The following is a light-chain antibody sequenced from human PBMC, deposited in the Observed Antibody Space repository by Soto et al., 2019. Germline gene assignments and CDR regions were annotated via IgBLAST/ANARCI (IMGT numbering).Light chain of an antibody. CDR2: AAS. CDR3: QQTYRTPYT. J-gene: IGKJ2*01. V-gene: IGKV1-39*01. CDR1: QSISVY. Sequence: DIQVTQSPSSLPVSIGDRITITCRSSQSISVYLNWYQKKPGTPPKLLIYAASNLQGGVPSRFSGRGSGTDFTLTLSSLQPEDFATYYCQQTYRTPYTFGQGTKLEI.